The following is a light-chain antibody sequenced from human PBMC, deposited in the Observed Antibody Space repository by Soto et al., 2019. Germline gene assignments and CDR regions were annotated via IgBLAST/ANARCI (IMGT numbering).Light chain of an antibody. CDR2: AAS. V-gene: IGKV1-9*01. J-gene: IGKJ4*01. CDR1: QGISSY. Sequence: DIHLTPSPSFLPASVEDRVTITCRASQGISSYLAWYQQTPGKAPKLLIYAASTLQSGVPSRFSGSGSGTEFTLTSSSLQPEDFATYYCQQLNSYLPFGGGTEVDI. CDR3: QQLNSYLP.